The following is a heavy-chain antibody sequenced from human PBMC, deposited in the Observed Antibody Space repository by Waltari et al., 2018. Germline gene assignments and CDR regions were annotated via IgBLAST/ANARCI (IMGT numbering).Heavy chain of an antibody. D-gene: IGHD3-3*01. V-gene: IGHV5-51*01. CDR3: ARRYYDFWSGWRFDP. J-gene: IGHJ5*02. CDR1: GYSFTSYW. Sequence: EVQLVQSGAEVKQPGESLKISCKGSGYSFTSYWIGWVRQMPGKGLEWMGIIYPGDSDTRYSPSFQGQVTISADKSISTAYLQWSSLKASDTAMYYCARRYYDFWSGWRFDPWGQGTLVTVSS. CDR2: IYPGDSDT.